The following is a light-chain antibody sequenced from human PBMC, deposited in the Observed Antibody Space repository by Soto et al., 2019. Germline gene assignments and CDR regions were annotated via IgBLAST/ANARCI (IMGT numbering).Light chain of an antibody. CDR2: GNS. J-gene: IGLJ3*02. V-gene: IGLV1-40*01. CDR3: QSSDSTLTWV. Sequence: QAVVTQPPSVSGAPGQRVTISCTGSSSDIGAGYDVHWYQQLPGTAPKLLIYGNSNRPSGVPDRFSGSKSGTSASLAITGLQAEDEADYYCQSSDSTLTWVFGGGTKVTVL. CDR1: SSDIGAGYD.